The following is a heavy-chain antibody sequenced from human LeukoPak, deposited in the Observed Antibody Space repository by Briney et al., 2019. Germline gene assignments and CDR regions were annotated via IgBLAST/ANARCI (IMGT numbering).Heavy chain of an antibody. CDR2: ISYDGSNK. D-gene: IGHD3-9*01. CDR1: GFTFSSYG. J-gene: IGHJ4*02. Sequence: GRSLRLSCAASGFTFSSYGMHWVRQAPGKGLEWVAVISYDGSNKYYADSVKGRFTISRDNSKNTLYLQMNSLRAEDTAVYYCAKDLRYFDSTPDYWGQGTLVTVSS. V-gene: IGHV3-30*18. CDR3: AKDLRYFDSTPDY.